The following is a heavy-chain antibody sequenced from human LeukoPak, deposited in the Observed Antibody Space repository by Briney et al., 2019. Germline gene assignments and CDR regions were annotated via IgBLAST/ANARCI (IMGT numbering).Heavy chain of an antibody. D-gene: IGHD5-12*01. CDR2: INHSGST. V-gene: IGHV4-34*01. Sequence: SDTLSLTCAVYGGSFSGYYWSWIRQPPGKGLEWIGEINHSGSTNYNPSLKSRVTISVDTSKNQFSLKLSSVTAADTAVYYCARGRGRGLVLSYYYYYMDVWGKGTTVTVSS. CDR3: ARGRGRGLVLSYYYYYMDV. CDR1: GGSFSGYY. J-gene: IGHJ6*03.